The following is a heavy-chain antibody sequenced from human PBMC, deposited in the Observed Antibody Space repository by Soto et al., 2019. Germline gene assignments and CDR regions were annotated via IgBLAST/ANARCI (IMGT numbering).Heavy chain of an antibody. J-gene: IGHJ3*02. Sequence: SETLSLTCSVSGDSISSSSYYWGWIRHSPGEGLEWIGNIHGNGGTQYNPSLSSRVIISVDTSANQFSLKLSSVTAADTAVYYCARVPVRRTRKRATSLTFDIWGQGTMVTVSS. CDR1: GDSISSSSYY. D-gene: IGHD1-1*01. V-gene: IGHV4-39*07. CDR2: IHGNGGT. CDR3: ARVPVRRTRKRATSLTFDI.